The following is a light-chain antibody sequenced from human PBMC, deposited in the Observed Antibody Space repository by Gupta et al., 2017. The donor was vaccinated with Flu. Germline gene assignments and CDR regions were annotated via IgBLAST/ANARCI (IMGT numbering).Light chain of an antibody. Sequence: PSTLSASVGDRVTITCRASQSVGGWLAWYQQKPGKAPKLLISKASTLESGVPSRFSGSGSGTEFTLTISSLQPDDFATYYCQQYQSYSYSFGQGTKLEIK. CDR2: KAS. V-gene: IGKV1-5*03. CDR3: QQYQSYSYS. CDR1: QSVGGW. J-gene: IGKJ2*03.